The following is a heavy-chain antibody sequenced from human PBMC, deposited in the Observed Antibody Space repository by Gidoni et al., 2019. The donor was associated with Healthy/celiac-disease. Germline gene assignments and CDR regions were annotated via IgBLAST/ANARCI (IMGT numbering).Heavy chain of an antibody. J-gene: IGHJ4*02. D-gene: IGHD3-10*01. CDR1: GGSISSSNW. Sequence: QVQLQESGPGLVKPSGTLSLPCAVSGGSISSSNWWSWVRQPPGKGLEWIGEIYHSGSTNYNPSLKSRVTISVDKSKNQFSLKLSSVTAADTAVYYCARFPIRETMVRGVRGSYFDYWGQGTLVTVSS. CDR3: ARFPIRETMVRGVRGSYFDY. V-gene: IGHV4-4*02. CDR2: IYHSGST.